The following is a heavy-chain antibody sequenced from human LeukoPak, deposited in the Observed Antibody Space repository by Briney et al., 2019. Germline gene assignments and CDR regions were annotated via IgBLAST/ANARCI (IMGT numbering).Heavy chain of an antibody. Sequence: ASVKASCKASGYTFNGYAITWVRQAPGQGLEWMGWISAYNLNTNYAQNLQGRVTMTIDTSTTTAYMELRSLRFDDTAVYYCARVGDGASWPWEWFDPWGQGTLVTVSS. V-gene: IGHV1-18*01. J-gene: IGHJ5*02. CDR3: ARVGDGASWPWEWFDP. CDR2: ISAYNLNT. CDR1: GYTFNGYA. D-gene: IGHD4/OR15-4a*01.